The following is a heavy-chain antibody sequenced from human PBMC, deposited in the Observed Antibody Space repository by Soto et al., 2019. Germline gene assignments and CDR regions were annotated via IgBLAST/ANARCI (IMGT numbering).Heavy chain of an antibody. CDR1: GFTFSSYA. V-gene: IGHV3-30-3*02. J-gene: IGHJ6*02. Sequence: PGGSLRLSCAASGFTFSSYAMHWVRQAPGKGLEWVAVISYDGSNKYYADSVKGRFTISRDNSKNTLYLQMNSLRAEDTAVYYCVKRGYSYGYLAYYYGMDVWGQGTTVTVSS. D-gene: IGHD5-18*01. CDR3: VKRGYSYGYLAYYYGMDV. CDR2: ISYDGSNK.